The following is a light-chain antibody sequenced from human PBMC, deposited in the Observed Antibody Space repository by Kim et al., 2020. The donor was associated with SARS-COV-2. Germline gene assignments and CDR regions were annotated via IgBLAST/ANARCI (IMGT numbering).Light chain of an antibody. V-gene: IGLV3-19*01. CDR3: NSRVSGGNHLV. CDR1: SLRSYF. Sequence: SSELTQDPAVSVALGQTVRITCQGDSLRSYFANWFQQRPGQAPVLVIYGKTYRPSGIPARFSGSGSGNTTSLTIIGVQADDEADYYCNSRVSGGNHLVFGGGTQLTVL. J-gene: IGLJ3*02. CDR2: GKT.